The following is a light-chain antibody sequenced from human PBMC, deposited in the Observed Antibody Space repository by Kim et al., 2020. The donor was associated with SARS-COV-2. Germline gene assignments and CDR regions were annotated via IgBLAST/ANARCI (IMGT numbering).Light chain of an antibody. V-gene: IGLV1-40*01. CDR3: QSYDSSLSGSGV. Sequence: VTNSCTGGSSNIGAGYDVHWYQQLPGTAPKLLIYGNSNRPSGVPDRFSGSKSGTSASLAITGLQAEDEADYYCQSYDSSLSGSGVFGGGTQLTVL. CDR1: SSNIGAGYD. J-gene: IGLJ2*01. CDR2: GNS.